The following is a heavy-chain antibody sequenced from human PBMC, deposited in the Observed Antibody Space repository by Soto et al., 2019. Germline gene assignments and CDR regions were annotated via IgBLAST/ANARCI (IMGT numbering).Heavy chain of an antibody. V-gene: IGHV4-59*01. Sequence: PSETLSLTCTVSGGSIGSYCWSWIRQPPGKGLEWIGYIYYSGSTNYNPSLKSRVTISVDTSKNQFSLKLSSVTAADTAVYYCARKITFGGVIVNGAFDIWGQGTMVTVSS. CDR2: IYYSGST. CDR1: GGSIGSYC. CDR3: ARKITFGGVIVNGAFDI. D-gene: IGHD3-16*02. J-gene: IGHJ3*02.